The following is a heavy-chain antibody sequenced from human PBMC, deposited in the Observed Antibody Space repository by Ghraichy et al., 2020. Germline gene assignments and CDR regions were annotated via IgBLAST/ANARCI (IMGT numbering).Heavy chain of an antibody. CDR1: GFSFNDYI. CDR3: ARVVGIAPAGPLDF. Sequence: GESLNISCAGSGFSFNDYIINWVRQAPGKGLEWVSSISSSGDFRYYAASVKGRFTISRDYAKNSVSLEMDSLRVEDTALYYCARVVGIAPAGPLDFWGQGTLVTVAS. V-gene: IGHV3-21*01. D-gene: IGHD2-21*01. J-gene: IGHJ4*02. CDR2: ISSSGDFR.